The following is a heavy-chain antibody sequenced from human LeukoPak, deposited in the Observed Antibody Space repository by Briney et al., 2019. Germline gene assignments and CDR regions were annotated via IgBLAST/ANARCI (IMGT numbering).Heavy chain of an antibody. V-gene: IGHV3-21*01. Sequence: GGSLRLSCAASGFTFSTYSMNWVRQAPGKGLEWVSSIISSSSYIYYADSVKGRFTISRDNAKNSPYLQMNSLRAEDAAVYYCARDPQYCSGGSCYSFDYWGQGTLVTVSS. CDR3: ARDPQYCSGGSCYSFDY. D-gene: IGHD2-15*01. CDR1: GFTFSTYS. CDR2: IISSSSYI. J-gene: IGHJ4*02.